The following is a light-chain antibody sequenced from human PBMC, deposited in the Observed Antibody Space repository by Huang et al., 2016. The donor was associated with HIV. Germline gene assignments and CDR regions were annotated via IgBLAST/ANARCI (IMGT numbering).Light chain of an antibody. CDR3: QQRSNWLT. CDR1: QSVDSY. CDR2: DAS. V-gene: IGKV3-11*01. Sequence: EIVLTQSPATLSLSPGEGATLSCRASQSVDSYLAWYQQKPGQAPRLLIYDASNRATGIPARFSGSGSGTDFTFTISSLEPEDFAVYYCQQRSNWLTFGGGTKVEIK. J-gene: IGKJ4*01.